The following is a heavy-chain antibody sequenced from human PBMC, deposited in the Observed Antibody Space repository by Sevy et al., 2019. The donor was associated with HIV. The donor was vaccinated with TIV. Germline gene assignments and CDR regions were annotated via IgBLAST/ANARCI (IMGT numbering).Heavy chain of an antibody. V-gene: IGHV3-74*01. J-gene: IGHJ4*02. CDR3: TRDEWGSFDY. CDR2: INFDGSST. D-gene: IGHD1-26*01. Sequence: GGSLRLSCAASGFTFKNHWMHWVRQTPGKGLVWVSQINFDGSSTTYADSVKGRFTISRDNAKNTLYLQMNSLRAEDTAVYYCTRDEWGSFDYWGQGTLVTVSS. CDR1: GFTFKNHW.